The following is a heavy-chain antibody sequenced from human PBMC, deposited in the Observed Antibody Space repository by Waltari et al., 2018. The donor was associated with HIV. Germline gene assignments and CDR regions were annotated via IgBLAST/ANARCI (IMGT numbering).Heavy chain of an antibody. D-gene: IGHD5-12*01. CDR1: GGAFSGSY. V-gene: IGHV4-34*12. J-gene: IGHJ4*02. CDR2: IIHSGGT. CDR3: ARARVDGYNYFDY. Sequence: QVQLQQWGAGLLKLSATLSLTCAVYGGAFSGSYWSWIRQPPGKGLEWIGEIIHSGGTNYNPSLKSRVTISVDTSKNQFSLKLGSVTAADTAVYYCARARVDGYNYFDYWGQGTLVTVSS.